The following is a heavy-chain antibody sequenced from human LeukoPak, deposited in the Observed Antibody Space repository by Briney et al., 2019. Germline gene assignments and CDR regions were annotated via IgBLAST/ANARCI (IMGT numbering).Heavy chain of an antibody. J-gene: IGHJ4*02. CDR2: INHSGST. Sequence: PSETLSLTCAVYGGSFSGYYWSWIRQPPGKGLEWIGEINHSGSTNYSPPLKGRVTISVDTSKNQFSLKVNSVTAADTAVYYCARGYYYETSAYFDYWGQGTLVTVSS. D-gene: IGHD3-22*01. CDR3: ARGYYYETSAYFDY. V-gene: IGHV4-34*01. CDR1: GGSFSGYY.